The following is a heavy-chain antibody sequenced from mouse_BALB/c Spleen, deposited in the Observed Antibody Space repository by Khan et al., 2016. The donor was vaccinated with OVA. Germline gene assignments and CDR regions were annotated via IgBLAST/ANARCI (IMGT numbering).Heavy chain of an antibody. J-gene: IGHJ2*01. Sequence: QVRLQQSGAELARPGASVKMSCKASGYTFTSYTMHWVKQRPGQGLEWIGYINPSSGYTKYNQKFKEKATLTADKTSSKAYMQLRSLTSEYSAVYYCARTHERWGQGTTLTVSS. V-gene: IGHV1-4*01. CDR2: INPSSGYT. CDR1: GYTFTSYT. CDR3: ARTHER.